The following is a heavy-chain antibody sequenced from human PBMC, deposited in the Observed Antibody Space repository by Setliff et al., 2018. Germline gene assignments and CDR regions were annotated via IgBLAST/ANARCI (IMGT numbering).Heavy chain of an antibody. J-gene: IGHJ6*03. CDR3: ARLALTGYDSSGYYYALDYYYYMDV. V-gene: IGHV3-15*07. D-gene: IGHD3-22*01. Sequence: PGGSLRLSCAASGFTFSTAWMNWVRQAPGKGLEWVGRIKGKNDGLATDYAAPVKGRFTISRDDSKNTLYLQMNSLRAEDTAVYYCARLALTGYDSSGYYYALDYYYYMDVWGKGTTVTVSS. CDR1: GFTFSTAW. CDR2: IKGKNDGLAT.